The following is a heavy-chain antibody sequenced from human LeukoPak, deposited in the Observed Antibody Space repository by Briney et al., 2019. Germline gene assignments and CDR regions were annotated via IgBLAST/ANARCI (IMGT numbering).Heavy chain of an antibody. CDR3: ARRSRSSGFFDY. CDR1: GGSISGSSYY. Sequence: SETLSLTCTVSGGSISGSSYYWGWIRQPPGKGLEWIGSIYYSGSTYYNPSLKSRVTISVDTSKNQFSLKLNSVTAADTAVYYCARRSRSSGFFDYWGQGTLVTVSS. V-gene: IGHV4-39*01. CDR2: IYYSGST. D-gene: IGHD1-1*01. J-gene: IGHJ4*02.